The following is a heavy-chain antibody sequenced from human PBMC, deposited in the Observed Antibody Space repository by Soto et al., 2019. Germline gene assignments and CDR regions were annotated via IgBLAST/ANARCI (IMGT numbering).Heavy chain of an antibody. Sequence: SATLSLTCTVSGGSISSYYWIWIRQPPGKCLEWIGYIYYSGSTNYNPFLKSRVNITADTSKNQFSLKLSSVTAADTAVYYCARGGQQWILANTLSSYYYYGMDVWGQGTTVTVSS. CDR1: GGSISSYY. D-gene: IGHD5-18*01. J-gene: IGHJ6*02. CDR2: IYYSGST. V-gene: IGHV4-59*01. CDR3: ARGGQQWILANTLSSYYYYGMDV.